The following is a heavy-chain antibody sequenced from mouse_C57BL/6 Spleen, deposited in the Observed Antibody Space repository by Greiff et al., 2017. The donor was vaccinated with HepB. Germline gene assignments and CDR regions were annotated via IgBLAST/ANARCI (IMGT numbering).Heavy chain of an antibody. CDR2: IDPSDSYT. Sequence: VQLQQPGAELVRPGTSVKLSCKASGYTFTSYWMHWVKQRPGQGLEWIGVIDPSDSYTNYNQKFKGKATLTVDTSSSTAYMQLSSLTSEDSSVYYWSRGTGTYFDYWGQGTTLTVSS. V-gene: IGHV1-59*01. D-gene: IGHD4-1*01. CDR1: GYTFTSYW. J-gene: IGHJ2*01. CDR3: SRGTGTYFDY.